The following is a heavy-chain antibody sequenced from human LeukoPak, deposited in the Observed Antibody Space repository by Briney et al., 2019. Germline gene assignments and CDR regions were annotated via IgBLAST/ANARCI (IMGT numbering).Heavy chain of an antibody. Sequence: GGSLRLSCAVSGFTFSGFWMSWSRQAPGKGLEWVASINSDGSEGYYADVVKGRFTISRDNAKNSLYLQINSLRAEDTAVYYCARSSYSSSTSVWGQGTMVTVSS. CDR2: INSDGSEG. D-gene: IGHD6-6*01. V-gene: IGHV3-7*03. CDR3: ARSSYSSSTSV. J-gene: IGHJ3*01. CDR1: GFTFSGFW.